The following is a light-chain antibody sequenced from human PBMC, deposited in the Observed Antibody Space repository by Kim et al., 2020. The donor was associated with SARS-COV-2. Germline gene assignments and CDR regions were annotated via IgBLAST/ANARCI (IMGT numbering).Light chain of an antibody. CDR3: QQADAFPLT. J-gene: IGKJ4*01. V-gene: IGKV1-12*01. CDR1: QGIGNW. CDR2: GAS. Sequence: EAVGDRVTITCRASQGIGNWLAWYQQKPGKAPKLLIAGASSLQSWVPSRFSGSGTGTDFTLSISSLQPEDFATYYCQQADAFPLTFGGGTKVDIK.